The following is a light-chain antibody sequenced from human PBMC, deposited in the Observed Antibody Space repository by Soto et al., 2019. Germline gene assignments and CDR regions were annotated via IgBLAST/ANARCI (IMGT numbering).Light chain of an antibody. J-gene: IGLJ2*01. V-gene: IGLV1-40*01. CDR1: SSNIGSGYN. CDR2: DTN. Sequence: QSVLTQPPSVSGAPGQRVTIPCTGSSSNIGSGYNVHWYQKLPGTAPKLLIYDTNNRPLGVPDRFSGSKSATSASLAITGLQAEDEADYYCQSYDSSLSGVVFGGGTQLTVL. CDR3: QSYDSSLSGVV.